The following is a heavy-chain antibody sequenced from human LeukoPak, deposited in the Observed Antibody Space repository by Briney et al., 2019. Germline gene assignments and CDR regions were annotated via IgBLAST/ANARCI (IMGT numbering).Heavy chain of an antibody. CDR2: ISYDGSNK. J-gene: IGHJ3*02. D-gene: IGHD1-26*01. Sequence: PGGSLRLSCAASGFTFSSYAMHWVRQAPGKGLEWVAVISYDGSNKYYADSVKGRFTISRDNSKNTLYLRMNSLRAEDTAVYYCARDSVSRSYGLPGAFDIWGQGTMVTVSS. CDR3: ARDSVSRSYGLPGAFDI. V-gene: IGHV3-30*04. CDR1: GFTFSSYA.